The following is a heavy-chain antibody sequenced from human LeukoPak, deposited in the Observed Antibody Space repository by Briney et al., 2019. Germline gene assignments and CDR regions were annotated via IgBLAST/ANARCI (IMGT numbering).Heavy chain of an antibody. D-gene: IGHD5-18*01. CDR3: ARHWRGNSYGPSDY. CDR1: GGTISTFSYY. V-gene: IGHV4-39*01. J-gene: IGHJ4*02. CDR2: IYYGGNT. Sequence: SETLSLTCTVSGGTISTFSYYWGWFRQSPGKGLEWIGSIYYGGNTFYNSSLQSRVTISADTSRNQFSLRLTSVTAADTAVYFCARHWRGNSYGPSDYWGQGTLVTVSS.